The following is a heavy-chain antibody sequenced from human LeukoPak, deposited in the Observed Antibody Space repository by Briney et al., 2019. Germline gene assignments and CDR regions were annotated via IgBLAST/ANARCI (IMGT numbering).Heavy chain of an antibody. V-gene: IGHV1-69*04. CDR2: IIPIFGIA. D-gene: IGHD2-21*01. CDR3: ASDLEAYGWFDP. Sequence: ASVKVSCKASGGTFSSYAISWVRQAPGQGLEWMGRIIPIFGIANYAQKFQGRVTITADKSTSTAYMELSSLRSEDTAVYYCASDLEAYGWFDPWGQGTLVTVSS. CDR1: GGTFSSYA. J-gene: IGHJ5*02.